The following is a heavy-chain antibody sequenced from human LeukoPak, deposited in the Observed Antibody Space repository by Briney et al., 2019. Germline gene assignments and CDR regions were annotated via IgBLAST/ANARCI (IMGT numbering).Heavy chain of an antibody. J-gene: IGHJ4*02. CDR1: GGSINSYY. CDR2: ISNSGFT. CDR3: ARYDILTGSFDY. Sequence: PSETLSLTCTVSGGSINSYYWSWIRQPPGKGLEWIGYISNSGFTNDNPSLKSRVTISLDTSKNQFSLKLTSVTAADTAVYYCARYDILTGSFDYWGQGTLVTVSS. V-gene: IGHV4-59*01. D-gene: IGHD3-9*01.